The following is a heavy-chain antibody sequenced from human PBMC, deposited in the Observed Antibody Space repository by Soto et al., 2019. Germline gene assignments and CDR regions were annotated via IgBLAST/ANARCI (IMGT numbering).Heavy chain of an antibody. J-gene: IGHJ4*02. V-gene: IGHV3-23*01. CDR1: GFTFSSYA. CDR2: ISGSGGST. CDR3: AKDMGFGIDYYDSSGYPDY. D-gene: IGHD3-22*01. Sequence: LRLSCAASGFTFSSYAMSWVRQAPGKGLEWVSAISGSGGSTYYADSVKGRFTISRDNSKNTLYLQMNSLRAEDTAVYYCAKDMGFGIDYYDSSGYPDYWGQGTLVTVSS.